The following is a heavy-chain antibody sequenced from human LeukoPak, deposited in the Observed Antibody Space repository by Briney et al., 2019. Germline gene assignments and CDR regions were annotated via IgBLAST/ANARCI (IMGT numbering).Heavy chain of an antibody. CDR2: IKQEGSEK. D-gene: IGHD3/OR15-3a*01. V-gene: IGHV3-7*01. Sequence: PGGSLRLSCAASGFTFSSDWMSWVRQAPGKGLEWVANIKQEGSEKYYVDSVKGRFTISRDNAKNSLYLQMHSLRAEDTAVYYCARGGTLLWGQGTLVTVSS. J-gene: IGHJ4*02. CDR3: ARGGTLL. CDR1: GFTFSSDW.